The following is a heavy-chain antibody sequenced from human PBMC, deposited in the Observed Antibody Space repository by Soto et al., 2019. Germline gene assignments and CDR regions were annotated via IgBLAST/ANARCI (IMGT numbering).Heavy chain of an antibody. J-gene: IGHJ4*02. Sequence: QVQLQESGPGLVKPSETLSLTCTVSGGSISSYYWSWIRQPPGKGLEWIGYIYYSGSTNYNPSLKSRVTISVDTSKNQFALTLSSVTAADTAVYYCARRASSSWFIGGYYFDYWGQGTLVTVSS. D-gene: IGHD6-13*01. CDR2: IYYSGST. V-gene: IGHV4-59*08. CDR1: GGSISSYY. CDR3: ARRASSSWFIGGYYFDY.